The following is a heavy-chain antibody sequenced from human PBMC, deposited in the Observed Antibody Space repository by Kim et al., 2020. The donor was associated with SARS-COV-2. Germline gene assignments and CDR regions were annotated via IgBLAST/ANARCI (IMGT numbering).Heavy chain of an antibody. CDR2: IKPDGTEK. Sequence: GGSLRLSCAASGFTFASYWMSWVRQAPGKGLEWVANIKPDGTEKYYVDSVKGRFTFSRDNARNSLFLQMNNLRADDTAVYYCARELLSRSAGTNWYFDRWGGGTLGTVAS. V-gene: IGHV3-7*01. CDR3: ARELLSRSAGTNWYFDR. D-gene: IGHD1-1*01. J-gene: IGHJ2*01. CDR1: GFTFASYW.